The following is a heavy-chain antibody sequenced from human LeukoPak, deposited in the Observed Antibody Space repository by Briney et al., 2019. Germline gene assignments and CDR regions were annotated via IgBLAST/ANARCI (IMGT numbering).Heavy chain of an antibody. CDR2: IYYSGST. Sequence: SQTLSLTCTVSGGSISSSSYYWGWIRQPPGKGLEWIGSIYYSGSTNYNPSLKSRVTISVDKSKNQFSLKLSSVTAADTAVYYCARKEVAAPYYFDYWGQGTLVTVSS. CDR1: GGSISSSSYY. J-gene: IGHJ4*02. V-gene: IGHV4-39*07. CDR3: ARKEVAAPYYFDY. D-gene: IGHD1-26*01.